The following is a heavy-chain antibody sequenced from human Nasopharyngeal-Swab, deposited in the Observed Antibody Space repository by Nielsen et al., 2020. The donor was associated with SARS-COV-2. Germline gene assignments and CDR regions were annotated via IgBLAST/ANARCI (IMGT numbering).Heavy chain of an antibody. J-gene: IGHJ4*02. Sequence: GGSLSLSCVACRFTFSRWPMHWVRQAPGKGLEWVTVISSDGSDKQYVDSVKGRFTISRGNSKNTPYLQVKSLRADDTGVYYCASLRADTPDFAYLGQGTLVTVSS. CDR1: RFTFSRWP. CDR2: ISSDGSDK. D-gene: IGHD2-15*01. V-gene: IGHV3-30*03. CDR3: ASLRADTPDFAY.